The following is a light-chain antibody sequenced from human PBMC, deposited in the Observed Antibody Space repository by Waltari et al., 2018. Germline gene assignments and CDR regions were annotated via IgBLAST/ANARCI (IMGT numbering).Light chain of an antibody. Sequence: LQMTHSLSSLSASVGDRVIITCRASQSISRHLIWYQQKPGKAPKLLIYAASSLQSGVPSRFSGSGSATDFTLTISSLQPEDFATYYCQQSYSTPFTFGGGTKINIK. CDR2: AAS. J-gene: IGKJ4*01. CDR3: QQSYSTPFT. V-gene: IGKV1-39*01. CDR1: QSISRH.